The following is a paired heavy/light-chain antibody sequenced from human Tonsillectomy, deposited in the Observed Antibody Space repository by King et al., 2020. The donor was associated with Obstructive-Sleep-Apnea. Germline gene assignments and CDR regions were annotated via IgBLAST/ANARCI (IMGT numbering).Heavy chain of an antibody. Sequence: QVQLVESGGGVVQPGRSLRLSCAASGFTFSSYAMHWVRQAPGKGLEWVAVISYDGSNKYYADSVKGRFTISRDNSKNTLYLQMNSLRAEDTAVYYCARDGDDILTGYGTSHAFDIWGQGTMVTVSS. V-gene: IGHV3-30-3*01. CDR2: ISYDGSNK. D-gene: IGHD3-9*01. CDR3: ARDGDDILTGYGTSHAFDI. J-gene: IGHJ3*02. CDR1: GFTFSSYA.
Light chain of an antibody. CDR2: EGS. J-gene: IGLJ3*02. V-gene: IGLV2-23*01. CDR3: CSYAGSSTRWV. CDR1: SSDVGSYNL. Sequence: QSALTQPASVSGSPGQSITISCTGTSSDVGSYNLVSWYQQHPGKAPKLMIYEGSKRPSGVSNRFSGSKSGNTASLTISGLQAEDEADYYCCSYAGSSTRWVFGGGTKLTVL.